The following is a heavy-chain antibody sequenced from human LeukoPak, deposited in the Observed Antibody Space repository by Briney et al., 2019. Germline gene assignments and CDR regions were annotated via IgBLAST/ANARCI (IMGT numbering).Heavy chain of an antibody. J-gene: IGHJ3*02. D-gene: IGHD4-23*01. V-gene: IGHV3-66*01. CDR2: IHSGGST. CDR1: GFILNSNY. Sequence: GGSLTLSCAASGFILNSNYMSWVRQATGEGLDCVSFIHSGGSTYYADSVKGRFTISSDNSKNTLYLQMNSLRAEDTAVYYCARDDYGGNSHYAFDIWGQGTMVTVSS. CDR3: ARDDYGGNSHYAFDI.